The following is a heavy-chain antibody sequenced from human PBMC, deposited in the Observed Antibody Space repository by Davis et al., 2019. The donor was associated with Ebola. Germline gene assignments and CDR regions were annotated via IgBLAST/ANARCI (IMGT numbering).Heavy chain of an antibody. Sequence: SETLSLTCTVSGGSISSSSYYWGWIRQPPGKGLEWIGSIYYSGSTYYNPSLKSRVTISVDTSKNQFSLKLSSVTAADTAVYYCARGRRYSGSQRFWYWDQGTLVTVSS. CDR1: GGSISSSSYY. V-gene: IGHV4-39*01. CDR3: ARGRRYSGSQRFWY. CDR2: IYYSGST. D-gene: IGHD1-26*01. J-gene: IGHJ4*02.